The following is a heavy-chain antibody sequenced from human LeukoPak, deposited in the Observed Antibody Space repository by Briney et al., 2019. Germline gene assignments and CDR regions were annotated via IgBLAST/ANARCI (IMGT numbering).Heavy chain of an antibody. D-gene: IGHD3-16*02. CDR1: GGSISSYY. V-gene: IGHV4-39*01. J-gene: IGHJ4*02. CDR3: ARVPGGVIAKYYFDY. Sequence: SETLSLTCTVSGGSISSYYWSWIRQPPGKGLEWIGSIYYSGSTYYNPSLKSRVTISVDTSKNQFSLKLSSVTAADTAVYYCARVPGGVIAKYYFDYWGQGTLVTVSS. CDR2: IYYSGST.